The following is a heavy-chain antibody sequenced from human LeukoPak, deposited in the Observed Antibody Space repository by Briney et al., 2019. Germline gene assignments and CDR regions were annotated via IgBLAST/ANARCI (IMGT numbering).Heavy chain of an antibody. CDR1: GYTFTSYG. V-gene: IGHV1-18*01. Sequence: ASVKVSCKASGYTFTSYGTSWVRQAPGQGLEWMGWISAYNGKTNYAQKLQGRVTMTTDTSTSTAYMELRSLRSDDTAVYYCARGNLGFCSGDSCSAFDPWGQGTLVTVSS. J-gene: IGHJ5*02. CDR2: ISAYNGKT. D-gene: IGHD2-15*01. CDR3: ARGNLGFCSGDSCSAFDP.